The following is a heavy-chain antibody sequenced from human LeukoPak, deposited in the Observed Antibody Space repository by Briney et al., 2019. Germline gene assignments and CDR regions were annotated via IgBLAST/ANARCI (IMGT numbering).Heavy chain of an antibody. CDR3: AREEDPLQLWPRGYYYGMDV. J-gene: IGHJ6*02. CDR2: IYSSGST. Sequence: SETLSLTCTVSGGSLSSGDYYWSWIRRPAGKGLEWIGRIYSSGSTNYNPSLKSRVTISVDASNNQFSLRLSSVTAADTAVYYCAREEDPLQLWPRGYYYGMDVWGQGTTVTVSS. D-gene: IGHD5-18*01. CDR1: GGSLSSGDYY. V-gene: IGHV4-61*02.